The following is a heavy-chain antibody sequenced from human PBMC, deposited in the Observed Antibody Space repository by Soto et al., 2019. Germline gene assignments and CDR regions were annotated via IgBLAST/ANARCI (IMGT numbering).Heavy chain of an antibody. J-gene: IGHJ6*03. D-gene: IGHD2-8*01. CDR2: ISSSSSYI. CDR1: GFTFSSYS. V-gene: IGHV3-21*01. CDR3: ARVKRVYAPRGEDLPDYYYYMDV. Sequence: EVQLVESGGGLVKPGGSLRLSCAASGFTFSSYSMNWVRQAPGKGLEWVSSISSSSSYIYYADSVKGRFTISRDNAKNSLYLQRKSLGAEDTAVYYCARVKRVYAPRGEDLPDYYYYMDVGGKGTTVTVSS.